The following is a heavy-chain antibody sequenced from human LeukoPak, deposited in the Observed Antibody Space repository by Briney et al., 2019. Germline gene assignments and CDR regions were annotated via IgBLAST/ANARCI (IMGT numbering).Heavy chain of an antibody. Sequence: PGGSLRLSCAASGFTFSSYGMHWVRQAPGKGLEWVAFIRYDGSNKYYADSVKGRFTISRDNSKNTLYLQMNSLRAEDTAVYYCAKDHYYGSGSLDYWGQGTLVTVSS. D-gene: IGHD3-10*01. CDR1: GFTFSSYG. CDR2: IRYDGSNK. V-gene: IGHV3-30*02. J-gene: IGHJ4*02. CDR3: AKDHYYGSGSLDY.